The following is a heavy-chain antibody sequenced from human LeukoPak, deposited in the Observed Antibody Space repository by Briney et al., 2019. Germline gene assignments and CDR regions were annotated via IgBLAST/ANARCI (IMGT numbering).Heavy chain of an antibody. J-gene: IGHJ3*02. CDR1: GYTFTRYG. CDR2: ISAYNGYT. V-gene: IGHV1-18*01. D-gene: IGHD1-14*01. Sequence: ASVKVSCKASGYTFTRYGINWVRQAPGQGLEWMGRISAYNGYTNYAQKFQGRVTMTTDTSTSTAYMELRSLRSDDTAVYYCARASTHRYNLKSGQVNDAFDIWGQGTVVTVSS. CDR3: ARASTHRYNLKSGQVNDAFDI.